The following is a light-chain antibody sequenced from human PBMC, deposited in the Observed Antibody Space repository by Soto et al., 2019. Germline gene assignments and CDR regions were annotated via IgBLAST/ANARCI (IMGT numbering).Light chain of an antibody. CDR3: QEYTTFSRT. CDR1: QSISSW. V-gene: IGKV1-5*01. Sequence: DIHITHSPSTLSASVGDRVTITCRASQSISSWLAWYQQKPGKAPKVLIRDASTLESGVPSRFSGGGSGTEFTLTITSLQPDDFATYYCQEYTTFSRTFGQGTKV. J-gene: IGKJ1*01. CDR2: DAS.